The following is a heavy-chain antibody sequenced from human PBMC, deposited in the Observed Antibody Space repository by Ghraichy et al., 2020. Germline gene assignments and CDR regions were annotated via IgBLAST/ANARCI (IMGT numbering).Heavy chain of an antibody. V-gene: IGHV4-39*01. J-gene: IGHJ4*02. CDR3: ASKTHYDFWSGSFFDY. CDR2: IYYSGST. D-gene: IGHD3-3*01. CDR1: GGSISSSSYY. Sequence: SQTLSLTCTVSGGSISSSSYYWGWIRQPPGKGLEWIGSIYYSGSTYYNPSLKSRVTISVDTSKNQFSLKLSSVTAADTAVYYCASKTHYDFWSGSFFDYWGQGTLVTVPS.